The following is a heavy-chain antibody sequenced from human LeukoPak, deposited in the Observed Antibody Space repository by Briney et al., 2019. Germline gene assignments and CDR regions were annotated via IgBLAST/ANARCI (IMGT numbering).Heavy chain of an antibody. D-gene: IGHD2-15*01. CDR3: ARTSSVLGGYCSGGSCYSGWFDP. Sequence: RGESLKISCKGSGYSFTSYWISWVCQMPGKGLEWMGRIDPSDSYINYSPSFQGHVTISADKSISTAYLQWSSLKASDTAMYYCARTSSVLGGYCSGGSCYSGWFDPWGQGTLVTVSS. CDR1: GYSFTSYW. V-gene: IGHV5-10-1*01. CDR2: IDPSDSYI. J-gene: IGHJ5*02.